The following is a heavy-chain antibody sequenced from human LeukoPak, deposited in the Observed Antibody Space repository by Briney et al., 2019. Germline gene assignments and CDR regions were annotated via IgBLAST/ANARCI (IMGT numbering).Heavy chain of an antibody. Sequence: GGTLRLSCAASGFTFSNYGMSWVRQAPGKGLEWVSVITGSGRATYYADSVKGRFTISRDNSKNTLYLQMNSLRAEDTAVYYCASRVGLINGWYAFDIWGQGTMVTVSS. CDR3: ASRVGLINGWYAFDI. D-gene: IGHD6-19*01. V-gene: IGHV3-23*01. CDR1: GFTFSNYG. CDR2: ITGSGRAT. J-gene: IGHJ3*02.